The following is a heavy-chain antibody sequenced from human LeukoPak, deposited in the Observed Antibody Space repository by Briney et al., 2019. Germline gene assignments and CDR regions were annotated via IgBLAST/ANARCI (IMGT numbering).Heavy chain of an antibody. D-gene: IGHD4-11*01. CDR2: IKNKADAGTA. V-gene: IGHV3-15*01. Sequence: GGSLRLSCTTSGFNFRAYWMGWVRQAPGKGLEWVGRIKNKADAGTAEYAAPVKGRFTISRDDSKTTVYLQMNSLETEDTAMYYCTTEGLPGSFDYWGQGTLVTVSS. CDR3: TTEGLPGSFDY. CDR1: GFNFRAYW. J-gene: IGHJ4*02.